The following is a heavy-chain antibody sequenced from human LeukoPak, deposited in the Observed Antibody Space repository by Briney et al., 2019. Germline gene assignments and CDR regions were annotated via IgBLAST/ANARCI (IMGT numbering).Heavy chain of an antibody. CDR3: ARDSTHGSSWTHYFDY. Sequence: ASVKVSCKASGYTFTSYYMHWVRQAPGQGLKWMGIINPSGGSTNYAQKFQGRVTMTRDMSTSLVYMELSSLRSEDTAVYYCARDSTHGSSWTHYFDYWGQGTLVTVSS. D-gene: IGHD6-13*01. CDR1: GYTFTSYY. CDR2: INPSGGST. V-gene: IGHV1-46*01. J-gene: IGHJ4*02.